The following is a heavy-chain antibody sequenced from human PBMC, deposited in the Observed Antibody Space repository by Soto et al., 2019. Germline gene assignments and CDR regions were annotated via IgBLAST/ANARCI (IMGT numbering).Heavy chain of an antibody. Sequence: PSETLSLTCTVSGGSISSYYWSWIRQPPGKGLEWIGYIYYSGSTNYNPSLKSRVTISVDTSKNQFSLKLSSVTAADTAVYYCARYSVYYYDSSGPPFDPWGQGTLVTVSS. V-gene: IGHV4-59*08. J-gene: IGHJ5*02. D-gene: IGHD3-22*01. CDR1: GGSISSYY. CDR2: IYYSGST. CDR3: ARYSVYYYDSSGPPFDP.